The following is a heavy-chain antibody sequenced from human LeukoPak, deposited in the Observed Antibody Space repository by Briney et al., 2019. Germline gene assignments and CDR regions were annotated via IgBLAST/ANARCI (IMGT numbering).Heavy chain of an antibody. Sequence: GGSLRLSCAASGFTLSSYWMNWVRQAPGKGLEWVANMKQDESEKNYVDSVKGRFTISRDNAKSSLFLQMDSLRAEDTAVYYCARHSQQLVFSPFDYWGQGSVVTVSS. CDR2: MKQDESEK. D-gene: IGHD6-6*01. CDR3: ARHSQQLVFSPFDY. J-gene: IGHJ4*02. V-gene: IGHV3-7*03. CDR1: GFTLSSYW.